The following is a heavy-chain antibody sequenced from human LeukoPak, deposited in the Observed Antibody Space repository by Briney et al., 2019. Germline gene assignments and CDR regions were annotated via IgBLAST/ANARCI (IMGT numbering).Heavy chain of an antibody. CDR2: INTNTGNP. CDR1: GYTFTSYA. D-gene: IGHD3-22*01. Sequence: ASVKVSCKASGYTFTSYAMNWVRQAPGQGLEWMGRINTNTGNPTYAQAFTGRLLFSLDTSVSTAYLQISSLEAEDTAVYYCARVGLYYYDSSGYPDYWGQGTLVTVSS. J-gene: IGHJ4*02. V-gene: IGHV7-4-1*02. CDR3: ARVGLYYYDSSGYPDY.